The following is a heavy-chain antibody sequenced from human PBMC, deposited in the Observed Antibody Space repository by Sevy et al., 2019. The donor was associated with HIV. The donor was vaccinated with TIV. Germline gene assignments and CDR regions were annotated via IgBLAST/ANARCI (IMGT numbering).Heavy chain of an antibody. CDR3: AREDTRDGDFWSGYYMGYYYYGMDV. CDR1: GFTFSSYA. CDR2: ISYDGSNK. J-gene: IGHJ6*02. V-gene: IGHV3-30*04. Sequence: GGSLRLSCAASGFTFSSYAMHWVRQAPGKGLEWVAVISYDGSNKYYADSVKGRFTISRDNSKNTLYLQMNSLRAEDTAVYYCAREDTRDGDFWSGYYMGYYYYGMDVWGQGTTVTVSS. D-gene: IGHD3-3*01.